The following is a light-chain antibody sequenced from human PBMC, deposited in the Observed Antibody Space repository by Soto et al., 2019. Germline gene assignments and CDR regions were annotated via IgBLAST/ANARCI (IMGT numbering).Light chain of an antibody. V-gene: IGLV1-40*01. CDR2: ADN. J-gene: IGLJ2*01. CDR1: SSNIGAGYD. Sequence: QSVLTQTPSVSGAPGQKINLSCTGSSSNIGAGYDVHWYQQLPGAAPRLLIYADNNRPSGVPDRFSASNSGTSASLAITGLQGEDEAVYYCQSYDTSLSGVIFGAGTKLTVL. CDR3: QSYDTSLSGVI.